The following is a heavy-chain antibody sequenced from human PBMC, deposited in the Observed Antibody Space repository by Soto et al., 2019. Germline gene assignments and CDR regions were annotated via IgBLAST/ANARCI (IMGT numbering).Heavy chain of an antibody. CDR1: GGSISSYY. Sequence: QVQLQESGPGLVKPSETLSLTCTVSGGSISSYYWSWIRQPPGKGLEWIGYIYYSGSTNYNPSLKRRVTISVDTSKNQFSLKLSSVTAADTAVYYCARQGGSKGIRAFDIWGQGTMVTVSS. CDR2: IYYSGST. CDR3: ARQGGSKGIRAFDI. D-gene: IGHD2-15*01. V-gene: IGHV4-59*08. J-gene: IGHJ3*02.